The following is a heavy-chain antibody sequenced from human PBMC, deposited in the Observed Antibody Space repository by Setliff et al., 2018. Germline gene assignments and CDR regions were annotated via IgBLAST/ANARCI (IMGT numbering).Heavy chain of an antibody. Sequence: PGGSLRLSCVASGFTISNYWMAWVRQAPGKGLEWVSAINHSGGSTYYADPVKGRFTISRDNSKNTLYLQMNSLRAEDTAVYYCAKDDAGYCSGGSCYAPFDYWGQGTLVTVSS. V-gene: IGHV3-23*01. CDR3: AKDDAGYCSGGSCYAPFDY. D-gene: IGHD2-15*01. CDR2: INHSGGST. J-gene: IGHJ4*02. CDR1: GFTISNYW.